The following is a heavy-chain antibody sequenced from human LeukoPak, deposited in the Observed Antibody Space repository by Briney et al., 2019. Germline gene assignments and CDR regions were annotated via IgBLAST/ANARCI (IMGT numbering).Heavy chain of an antibody. J-gene: IGHJ4*02. Sequence: ASVKVSCTASGYTFTGYYMHWVRQAPGQGLEWMGWINPNSGGTNYAQRFQGRVTMTRDTSISTAYMELSRLRSDDTAVYYCARARGDTGGYYYLFAYWGQGTLVTVSS. CDR3: ARARGDTGGYYYLFAY. CDR1: GYTFTGYY. CDR2: INPNSGGT. V-gene: IGHV1-2*02. D-gene: IGHD3-22*01.